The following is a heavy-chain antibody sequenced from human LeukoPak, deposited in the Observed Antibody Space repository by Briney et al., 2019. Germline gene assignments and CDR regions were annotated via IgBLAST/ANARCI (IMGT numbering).Heavy chain of an antibody. Sequence: GGSLRLSCAASGFTFSSYSMNWVRQAPGKGLEWVSYISSSGSTIYYADSVKGRFTISRDNAKNSLYLQMNSLRAEDTAVYYCARASAAAGTEGYWGQGTLVTVSS. CDR2: ISSSGSTI. CDR3: ARASAAAGTEGY. D-gene: IGHD6-13*01. J-gene: IGHJ4*02. V-gene: IGHV3-48*01. CDR1: GFTFSSYS.